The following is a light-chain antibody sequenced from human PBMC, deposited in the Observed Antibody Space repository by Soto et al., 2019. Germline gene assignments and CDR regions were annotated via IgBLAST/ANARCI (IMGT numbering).Light chain of an antibody. CDR3: QQYGSSPGT. Sequence: EIVLTQSPATLSLSPGESATLPCRATRSVSSYLAWYQQKPGQAPRLLIYDASSRPTDIPARFSGSGSGTDFTLTISSLEPEDFAVYYCQQYGSSPGTFGQGTKVDIK. CDR1: RSVSSY. J-gene: IGKJ1*01. V-gene: IGKV3-11*01. CDR2: DAS.